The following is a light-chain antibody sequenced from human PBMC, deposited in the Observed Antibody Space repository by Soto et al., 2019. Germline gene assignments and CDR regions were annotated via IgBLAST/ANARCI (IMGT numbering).Light chain of an antibody. V-gene: IGKV1D-12*01. Sequence: DIQMTQSPSFVSASVGDRVTITCRAIQGINNWLAWYEQKPGKAPKLLIYAASNLQSGVPSRFSGSGSGTDFTLTISSQQTEDFAPYYCQQANRLPQTFGQETKLHIK. CDR1: QGINNW. CDR2: AAS. J-gene: IGKJ2*01. CDR3: QQANRLPQT.